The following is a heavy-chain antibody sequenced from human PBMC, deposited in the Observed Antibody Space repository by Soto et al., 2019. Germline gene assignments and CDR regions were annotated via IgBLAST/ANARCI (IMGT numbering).Heavy chain of an antibody. J-gene: IGHJ4*02. D-gene: IGHD6-13*01. CDR1: GFTFSSYG. CDR2: IWYDGSSK. V-gene: IGHV3-33*01. Sequence: PGGSLRLSCAASGFTFSSYGMHWVRQAPGKGLEWVAVIWYDGSSKYYADSVKGRFTISRDNSKNTLYLQMNSLRAEDTAVYYCARDGGYSSSWTYYFDYWGQGTLVTVSS. CDR3: ARDGGYSSSWTYYFDY.